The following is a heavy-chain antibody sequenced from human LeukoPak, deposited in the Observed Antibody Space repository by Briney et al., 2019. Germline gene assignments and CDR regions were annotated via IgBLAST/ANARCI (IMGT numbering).Heavy chain of an antibody. D-gene: IGHD5-18*01. CDR1: GGTFSSYA. J-gene: IGHJ6*02. CDR2: IIPIFGTA. V-gene: IGHV1-69*13. Sequence: SVKVSCKASGGTFSSYAISWVRQAPGQGLEWMGGIIPIFGTANYAQKFQGRVTITADESTSTAYMELSSLRSEDTAVYYCARGLTTYSYGSEYYYGMDVWGQGTTVTVSS. CDR3: ARGLTTYSYGSEYYYGMDV.